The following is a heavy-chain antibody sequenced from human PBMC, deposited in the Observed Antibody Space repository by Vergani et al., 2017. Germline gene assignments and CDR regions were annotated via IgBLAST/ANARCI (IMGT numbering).Heavy chain of an antibody. J-gene: IGHJ5*02. CDR2: IYYSGST. CDR1: GYSISSSYY. Sequence: QVHLQESGPGLVKPSETLSLTCAVSGYSISSSYYWGWIRQPPGKGLEWIASIYYSGSTYYNPSLKSRVTISVDTSKNQFSLKLSSVTAADTAVYFCARHSTVEWLVKLGWIDPWGQGILVTVSS. CDR3: ARHSTVEWLVKLGWIDP. D-gene: IGHD6-19*01. V-gene: IGHV4-38-2*01.